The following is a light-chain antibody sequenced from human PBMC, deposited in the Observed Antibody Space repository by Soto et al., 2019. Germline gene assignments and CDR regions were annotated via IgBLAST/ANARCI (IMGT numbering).Light chain of an antibody. CDR2: ATS. J-gene: IGKJ2*01. Sequence: VIWMTQSPSLISASTGDRVNISCRMSQAISSLLAWYQQKPGKAPNLLLFATSTLQGGVPSRFSGSGSGTDFTLSISSLQSEDFATYDCQQYYTVPYTFGRGTKVE. CDR3: QQYYTVPYT. CDR1: QAISSL. V-gene: IGKV1D-8*01.